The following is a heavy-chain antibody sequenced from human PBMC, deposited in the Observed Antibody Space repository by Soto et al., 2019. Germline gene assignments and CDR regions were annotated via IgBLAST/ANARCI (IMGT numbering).Heavy chain of an antibody. D-gene: IGHD6-6*01. CDR3: ASVRELVGYFYYYMDV. Sequence: QVQLLQSGAEVKKPGASVKVSCKASGYTFTNYGITWVRQAPGPGIAWMGWISAYNGDTHYTQRLQGRVTMTTDTSTSTAYMELRGLRSDDTAVYYCASVRELVGYFYYYMDVWGKGTTVTVSS. CDR2: ISAYNGDT. V-gene: IGHV1-18*01. CDR1: GYTFTNYG. J-gene: IGHJ6*03.